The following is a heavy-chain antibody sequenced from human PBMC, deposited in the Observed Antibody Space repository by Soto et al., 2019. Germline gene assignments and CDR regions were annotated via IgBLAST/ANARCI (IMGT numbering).Heavy chain of an antibody. D-gene: IGHD2-2*01. Sequence: SETLSLTCAVYNGSFSVYYWTLFRQPPGKGLEWSGEINHSGSTNYNPSLKSRVTISVDTSKNQFSLKLSSVTAADTAVYYCARDSTRRGACDIWGEGTMVTVSS. J-gene: IGHJ3*02. V-gene: IGHV4-34*01. CDR2: INHSGST. CDR3: ARDSTRRGACDI. CDR1: NGSFSVYY.